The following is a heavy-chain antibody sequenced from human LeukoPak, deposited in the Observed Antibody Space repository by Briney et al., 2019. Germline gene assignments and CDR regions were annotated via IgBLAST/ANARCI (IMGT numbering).Heavy chain of an antibody. J-gene: IGHJ6*04. CDR3: ASARTTALMDV. D-gene: IGHD2-2*01. CDR1: GFSFSSYY. CDR2: IYTSGST. V-gene: IGHV4-4*07. Sequence: SETLSLTCTVSGFSFSSYYRSWIRQPAGKGLEWIGRIYTSGSTNYNPSLKSRVTMSVDTSKNQFSLKLSSVTAADTAVYYCASARTTALMDVWGKGTTVTVSS.